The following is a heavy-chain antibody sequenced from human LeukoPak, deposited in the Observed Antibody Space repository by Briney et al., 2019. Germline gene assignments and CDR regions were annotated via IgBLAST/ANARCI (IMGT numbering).Heavy chain of an antibody. Sequence: ASVKVSCKASGYTFTGYYMHWVRQAPGQGLEWMGWINPNSGGTNYAQKFQGRVTMTRNTSISTAYMELSRLRSDDTAVYNCARAPTYSIINHFDYWGQGTLVTVSS. D-gene: IGHD2-15*01. CDR3: ARAPTYSIINHFDY. CDR1: GYTFTGYY. J-gene: IGHJ4*02. V-gene: IGHV1-2*02. CDR2: INPNSGGT.